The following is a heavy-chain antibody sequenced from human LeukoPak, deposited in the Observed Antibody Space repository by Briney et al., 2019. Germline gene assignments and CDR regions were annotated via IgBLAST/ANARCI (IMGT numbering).Heavy chain of an antibody. J-gene: IGHJ4*02. V-gene: IGHV3-23*01. CDR2: ISGSGGST. CDR1: GFTFSSYA. Sequence: GGSLRLSCAASGFTFSSYAMSWVRQAPGKGLEWVSGISGSGGSTYHADSVKGRFTISRDNAKNTLYLQMNTLRAEDTAVYYCVRDLDLGGYSSFDSWGQGTLVTVSS. CDR3: VRDLDLGGYSSFDS. D-gene: IGHD4-23*01.